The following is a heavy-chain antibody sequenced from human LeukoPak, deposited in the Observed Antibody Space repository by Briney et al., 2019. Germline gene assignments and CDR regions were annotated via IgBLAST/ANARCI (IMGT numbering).Heavy chain of an antibody. CDR2: IYYSGST. J-gene: IGHJ5*02. CDR1: GGPISSYY. V-gene: IGHV4-59*01. D-gene: IGHD3-3*01. Sequence: SETLSLTCTVSGGPISSYYWSWIRQPPGKGLEWIGYIYYSGSTNYNPSLKSRVTISVDTSKNQFSLKLSSVTAADTAVYYCARSSGTMDDFWSGYSSWFDPWGQGTLVTVSS. CDR3: ARSSGTMDDFWSGYSSWFDP.